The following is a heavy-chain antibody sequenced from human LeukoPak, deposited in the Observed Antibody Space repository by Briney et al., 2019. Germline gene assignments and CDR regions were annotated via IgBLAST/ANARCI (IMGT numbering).Heavy chain of an antibody. J-gene: IGHJ4*02. Sequence: ASVKVSCKASGYTFTGYYMHWVRQAPGQELEWMGWINPNSGGTNYAQKFQGRVTMTRDTSISTAYMELSRLRSDDTAVYYCARDRGDGLTGYSHDFDYWGQGTLVTVSS. CDR1: GYTFTGYY. V-gene: IGHV1-2*02. CDR2: INPNSGGT. CDR3: ARDRGDGLTGYSHDFDY. D-gene: IGHD3-9*01.